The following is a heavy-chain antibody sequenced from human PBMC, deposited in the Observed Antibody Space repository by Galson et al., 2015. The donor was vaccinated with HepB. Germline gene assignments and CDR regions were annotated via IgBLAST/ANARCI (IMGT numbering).Heavy chain of an antibody. CDR2: ISSSSSYI. Sequence: SLRLSCAASGFTFSSYSMNWVRQAPGKGLEWVSSISSSSSYIYYADSVKGRFTISRDNAKNSLYLQMNSLRAEDTAVYYCARDDIVVVPAAARGIDYWGQGTLVTVSS. CDR3: ARDDIVVVPAAARGIDY. D-gene: IGHD2-2*01. V-gene: IGHV3-21*01. CDR1: GFTFSSYS. J-gene: IGHJ4*02.